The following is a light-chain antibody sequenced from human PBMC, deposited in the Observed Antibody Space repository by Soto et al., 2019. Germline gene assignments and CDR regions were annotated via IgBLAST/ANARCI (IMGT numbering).Light chain of an antibody. Sequence: DIQVTQSPSSLSASVGDRVTITCRASQNIFTYLNWYQQRPGKAPNLLIYAASNLQSGFPSRFSGSGSGTDFTLTISSLQPEDFAIYYCQHSYSSPTFGQGTKLEIK. J-gene: IGKJ2*01. V-gene: IGKV1-39*01. CDR2: AAS. CDR3: QHSYSSPT. CDR1: QNIFTY.